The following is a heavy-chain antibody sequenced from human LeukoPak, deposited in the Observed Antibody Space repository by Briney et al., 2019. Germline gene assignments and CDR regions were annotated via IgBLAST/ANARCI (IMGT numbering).Heavy chain of an antibody. CDR2: IYYSGST. D-gene: IGHD4-17*01. Sequence: SETLSLTCTVSGGSISSSSYYWGWIRQPPGKGLEGIGSIYYSGSTYYNPSLKSRVTISVDTSKNQFSLKLSSVTAADTAVYYCASVLLRLLDYWGQGTLVTVSS. CDR3: ASVLLRLLDY. V-gene: IGHV4-39*01. J-gene: IGHJ4*02. CDR1: GGSISSSSYY.